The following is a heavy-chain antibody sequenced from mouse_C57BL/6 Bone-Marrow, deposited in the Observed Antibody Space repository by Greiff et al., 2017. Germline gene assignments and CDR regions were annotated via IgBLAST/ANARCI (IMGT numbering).Heavy chain of an antibody. CDR1: GFSLTSYG. D-gene: IGHD1-1*01. Sequence: VQLVESGPGLVQPSHSLSITCTVSGFSLTSYGVHWVRQSPGQGLEWLGVILRGGSTDYNAAFISRLSISKDNSTSHAFFKMNRLQDDDTAIYCCGRNYGGRKGYFDVWGTGTTVTVSS. CDR3: GRNYGGRKGYFDV. J-gene: IGHJ1*03. CDR2: ILRGGST. V-gene: IGHV2-2*01.